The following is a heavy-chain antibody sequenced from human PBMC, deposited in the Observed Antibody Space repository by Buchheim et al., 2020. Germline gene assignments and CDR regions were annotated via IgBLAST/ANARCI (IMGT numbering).Heavy chain of an antibody. Sequence: QVQLVQSGAEVKKPGASVKVSCKASGYTFTSYYMHWVRQAPGQGLEWMGIINPSGGSTSYAQKFQGRVTMTRDTSTRTVSMELSSLRSEDTAVYYCARDSMAELFGVYYYGMDVWGQGTT. CDR3: ARDSMAELFGVYYYGMDV. CDR1: GYTFTSYY. V-gene: IGHV1-46*01. J-gene: IGHJ6*02. CDR2: INPSGGST. D-gene: IGHD6-6*01.